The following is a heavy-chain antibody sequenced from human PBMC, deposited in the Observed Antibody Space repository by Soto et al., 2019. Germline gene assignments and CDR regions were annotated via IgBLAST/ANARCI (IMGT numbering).Heavy chain of an antibody. CDR1: GYTFTSYY. V-gene: IGHV1-46*01. D-gene: IGHD3-22*01. Sequence: QVQLVQSGAEVKKPGASVKVSCKASGYTFTSYYMHWVRQAPGQGLEWMGIINPSGGSTSYAQKFQGRVTMTRDTSTSTVYMELSSLRSEGTAVYYCARDLGYYDSSGYQGGYFDYWGQGTLVTVSS. CDR3: ARDLGYYDSSGYQGGYFDY. CDR2: INPSGGST. J-gene: IGHJ4*02.